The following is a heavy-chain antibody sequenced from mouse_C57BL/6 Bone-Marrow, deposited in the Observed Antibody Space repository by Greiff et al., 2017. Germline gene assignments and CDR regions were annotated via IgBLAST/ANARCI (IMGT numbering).Heavy chain of an antibody. CDR3: ATLYDGYYYFDY. CDR1: GIDFSRYW. CDR2: IHPDSSTI. V-gene: IGHV4-1*01. D-gene: IGHD2-3*01. J-gene: IGHJ2*01. Sequence: EVKLLQSGGGLVQPGGSLKLSCAASGIDFSRYWMSWVRRAPGKGLEWIGAIHPDSSTINYAPSLKDKFIISRDNAKNTLYLQMSKVRSEDTALYYCATLYDGYYYFDYWCQGTTLPGSS.